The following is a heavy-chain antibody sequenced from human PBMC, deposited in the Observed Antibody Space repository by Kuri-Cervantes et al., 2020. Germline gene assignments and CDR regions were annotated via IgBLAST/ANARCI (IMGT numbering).Heavy chain of an antibody. J-gene: IGHJ6*02. CDR1: GGSFSGYY. CDR3: AKSLTTTSDYYYGMDV. D-gene: IGHD4-17*01. CDR2: INHSGST. V-gene: IGHV4-34*01. Sequence: SQTLSLTCAVYGGSFSGYYWSWIRQPPGKGLEWIGEINHSGSTNYNPSLKSRVTISVDTSKNQFSLKLSSVTAADTAVYRCAKSLTTTSDYYYGMDVWGQGTTVTVSS.